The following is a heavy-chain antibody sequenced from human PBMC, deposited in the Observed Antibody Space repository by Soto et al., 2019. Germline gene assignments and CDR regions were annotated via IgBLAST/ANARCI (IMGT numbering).Heavy chain of an antibody. CDR1: GFSFSNYW. CDR3: ARHDVCSTPICHNWFDP. V-gene: IGHV3-7*01. D-gene: IGHD2-2*01. J-gene: IGHJ5*02. Sequence: GGSLRLSCAASGFSFSNYWMTWVRQAPGKGLEWVANIKQDGSQQYYGDSVKGRFTISRDNSRDSLYLQMNSLRDDDTAVYYCARHDVCSTPICHNWFDPWGQGTLVTVSS. CDR2: IKQDGSQQ.